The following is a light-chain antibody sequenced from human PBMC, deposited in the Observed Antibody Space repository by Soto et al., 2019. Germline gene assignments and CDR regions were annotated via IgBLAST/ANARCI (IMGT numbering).Light chain of an antibody. CDR3: CSFATSYAGSSSVV. Sequence: QSALTQPASVSASPGQSITISCTGTSYDIGLYNLVSWYQHHPGKPPKLMIYDAYQRPSGVSSRFSGSKSGNTASLTISGLQAEDEADYYCCSFATSYAGSSSVVFGGGTKLTVL. CDR1: SYDIGLYNL. CDR2: DAY. J-gene: IGLJ2*01. V-gene: IGLV2-23*01.